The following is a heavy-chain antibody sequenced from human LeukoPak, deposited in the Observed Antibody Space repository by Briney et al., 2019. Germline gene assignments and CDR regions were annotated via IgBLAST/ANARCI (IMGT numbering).Heavy chain of an antibody. D-gene: IGHD3-9*01. CDR3: ARLRIPPWGGRVLTGYPRGAFDI. J-gene: IGHJ3*02. CDR2: IFLGDSDT. CDR1: GYNFSSYW. V-gene: IGHV5-51*01. Sequence: GESLKISCRGSGYNFSSYWIGWARQMPGKGLEWMGIIFLGDSDTRYSPSFQGQVIISADKSISTAYLQWSSLKASDTAMYYCARLRIPPWGGRVLTGYPRGAFDIWGQGTMVTVSS.